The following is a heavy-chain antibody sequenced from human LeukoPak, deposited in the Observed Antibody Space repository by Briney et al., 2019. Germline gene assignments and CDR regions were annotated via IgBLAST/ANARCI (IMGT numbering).Heavy chain of an antibody. CDR3: AKDIGEQWFFDY. D-gene: IGHD3-10*01. CDR1: FTXXXSA. Sequence: FTXXXSAXXXVRQAPXKGLXXVSLISGDGGSTYYADSVKGRFTISRDNSKNSLYLQMNSLRTEDTALYYCAKDIGEQWFFDYWGQGTLVTVSS. V-gene: IGHV3-43*02. J-gene: IGHJ4*02. CDR2: ISGDGGST.